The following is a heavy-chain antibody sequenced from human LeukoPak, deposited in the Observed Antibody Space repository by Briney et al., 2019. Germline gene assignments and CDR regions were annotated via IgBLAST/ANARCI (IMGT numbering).Heavy chain of an antibody. D-gene: IGHD6-13*01. V-gene: IGHV1-18*01. Sequence: ASVKVSCKASGYSFITYGFTWVRRAPGQGLEWMGWISGYNAKTNYAQKFQGRVTMTTDTSTSIVYMELSRLRSDDTAVYYCARDSSAAGYNWFDPWGQGTLVTVSS. CDR2: ISGYNAKT. J-gene: IGHJ5*02. CDR1: GYSFITYG. CDR3: ARDSSAAGYNWFDP.